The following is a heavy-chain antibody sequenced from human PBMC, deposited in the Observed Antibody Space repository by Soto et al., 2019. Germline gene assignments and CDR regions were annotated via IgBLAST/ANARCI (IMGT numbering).Heavy chain of an antibody. V-gene: IGHV1-18*01. J-gene: IGHJ4*02. CDR3: ARDWETTVTTQPDY. CDR1: GYTFTSYG. CDR2: ISAYNGNT. Sequence: QVQLVQSGAEVKKPGASVKVSCKASGYTFTSYGINWVRLAPGQGLEWMGWISAYNGNTNYAQKLQGIVTMTTDTSTSTAYMELRSLRSDDTAVYYCARDWETTVTTQPDYWGQGPLVTVSS. D-gene: IGHD4-17*01.